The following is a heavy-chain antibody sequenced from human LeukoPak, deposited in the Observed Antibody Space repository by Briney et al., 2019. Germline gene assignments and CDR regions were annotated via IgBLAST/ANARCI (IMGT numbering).Heavy chain of an antibody. CDR1: GGTFSSYA. J-gene: IGHJ5*02. V-gene: IGHV1-69*04. CDR3: ARDLDIVVVPAAYNWFDP. Sequence: ASVKVSCKASGGTFSSYAISWVRQAPGQGLEWRGRRVPIFGIANYAQKFQGRVTITPDKSTSTAYMELSSLRSEDTAVYYCARDLDIVVVPAAYNWFDPWGQGTLVTVSS. D-gene: IGHD2-2*03. CDR2: RVPIFGIA.